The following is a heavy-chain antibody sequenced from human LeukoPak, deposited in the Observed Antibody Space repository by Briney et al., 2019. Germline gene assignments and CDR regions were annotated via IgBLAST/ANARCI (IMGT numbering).Heavy chain of an antibody. CDR2: IIPIFGTA. CDR1: GGTFSSYA. Sequence: ASVKVSCKASGGTFSSYAISWVRRAPGQGLEWMGGIIPIFGTANYAQKFQGRVTITTDESTSTAYMELSSLRSEDTAVYYCAVRYCTNGVCYRGYYYYMDVWGKGTTVTVSS. CDR3: AVRYCTNGVCYRGYYYYMDV. J-gene: IGHJ6*03. D-gene: IGHD2-8*01. V-gene: IGHV1-69*05.